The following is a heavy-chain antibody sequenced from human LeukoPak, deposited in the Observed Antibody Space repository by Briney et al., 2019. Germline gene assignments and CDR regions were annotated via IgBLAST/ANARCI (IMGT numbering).Heavy chain of an antibody. D-gene: IGHD2-15*01. CDR2: INAGNGNT. CDR3: ARGRGDCSGGSCYHNWCVP. V-gene: IGHV1-3*01. CDR1: GYTFTSYA. Sequence: WASGKGSCKASGYTFTSYAMHWVRQAPGQRLEWMGGINAGNGNTKYSQKFQGRVTITRDTYASTAYMELSSQTSEETAVYYCARGRGDCSGGSCYHNWCVPWGQGTLVTVSS. J-gene: IGHJ5*02.